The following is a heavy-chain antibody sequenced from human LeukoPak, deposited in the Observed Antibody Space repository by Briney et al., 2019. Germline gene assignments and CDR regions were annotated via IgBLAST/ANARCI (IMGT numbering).Heavy chain of an antibody. V-gene: IGHV4-39*01. CDR1: GGSISSSSYY. J-gene: IGHJ4*02. CDR3: ARQYTSGSGYYFDY. CDR2: IYHSGIT. D-gene: IGHD6-25*01. Sequence: SETLSLTCTVSGGSISSSSYYWGWIRQPPGKGLGWIASIYHSGITYYNPSLKSRVPISVDTSKNHFSLKLSSVTAADSAVYYCARQYTSGSGYYFDYWGQGALVSVSS.